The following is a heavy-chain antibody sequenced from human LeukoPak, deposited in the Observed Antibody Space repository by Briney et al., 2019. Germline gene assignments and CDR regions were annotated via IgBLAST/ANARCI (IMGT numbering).Heavy chain of an antibody. CDR3: ARDLSGLQRLGEHNWFDP. CDR1: GGTFSSYT. J-gene: IGHJ5*02. Sequence: SVKVSCKASGGTFSSYTISWVRQAPGQGLEWMGRIIPILGIANYAQKFQGRVTITADKSTSTAYMELSSLRSEDTAVYYCARDLSGLQRLGEHNWFDPWGQGTLVTVSS. CDR2: IIPILGIA. D-gene: IGHD1-1*01. V-gene: IGHV1-69*04.